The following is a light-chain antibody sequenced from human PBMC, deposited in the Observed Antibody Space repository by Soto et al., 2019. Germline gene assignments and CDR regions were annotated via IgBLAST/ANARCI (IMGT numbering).Light chain of an antibody. CDR2: EVN. CDR1: SSDVGNYDS. CDR3: SSYACSNNYV. J-gene: IGLJ1*01. Sequence: QSALTQPPSASGSPGQSVTISCTGTSSDVGNYDSVSWYQHHPGKAPQAVIYEVNKRPSGVPDRFSGSKSGNTASLTVSGLQAEDEADYYCSSYACSNNYVFGTGTKVTVL. V-gene: IGLV2-8*01.